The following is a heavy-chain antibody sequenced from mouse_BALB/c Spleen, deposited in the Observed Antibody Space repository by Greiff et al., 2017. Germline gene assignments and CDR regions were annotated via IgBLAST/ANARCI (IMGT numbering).Heavy chain of an antibody. CDR3: TRWYGNYYVDY. Sequence: VQLQQSGAELVKPGASVKLSCKASGYTFTSYYMYWVKQRPGQGLEWIGEINPSNGGTNFNEKFKSKATLTVDKSSNTAYMQLSSLTSEDSAVYYCTRWYGNYYVDYWGQGTTLTVSS. CDR2: INPSNGGT. J-gene: IGHJ2*01. D-gene: IGHD2-10*02. CDR1: GYTFTSYY. V-gene: IGHV1S81*02.